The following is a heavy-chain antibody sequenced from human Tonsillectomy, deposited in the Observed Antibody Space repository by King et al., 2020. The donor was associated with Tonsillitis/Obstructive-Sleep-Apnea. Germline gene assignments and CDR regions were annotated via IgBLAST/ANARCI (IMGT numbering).Heavy chain of an antibody. D-gene: IGHD6-13*01. V-gene: IGHV1-46*01. Sequence: QLVQSGAEVKKPGASVKVSGKASGYTFTSYYLHWVRQAPGQGPEWMGIINPSDGSTNYAQKFQGRVTMTRDTSTSTVYMELSSLRSEDTAVYYCVRGYSSSWYTIGYWGQGTLVTVSS. CDR2: INPSDGST. J-gene: IGHJ4*02. CDR1: GYTFTSYY. CDR3: VRGYSSSWYTIGY.